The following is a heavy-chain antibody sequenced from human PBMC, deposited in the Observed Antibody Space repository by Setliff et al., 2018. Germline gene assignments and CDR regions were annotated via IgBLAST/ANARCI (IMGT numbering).Heavy chain of an antibody. CDR3: AKSQDIDY. CDR1: GFTFSDYY. Sequence: GGSLRLSCAASGFTFSDYYMTWIRQAPGKGLEWVSYTSSGSSYTNYADSVRGRFAISRDNAKNTLYLQMNSLRAEDTAVYYCAKSQDIDYWGQGTLVTVSS. V-gene: IGHV3-11*03. CDR2: TSSGSSYT. J-gene: IGHJ4*02.